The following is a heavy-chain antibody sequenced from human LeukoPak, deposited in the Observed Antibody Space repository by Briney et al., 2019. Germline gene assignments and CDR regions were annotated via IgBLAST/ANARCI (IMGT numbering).Heavy chain of an antibody. V-gene: IGHV1-69*13. D-gene: IGHD3-3*01. J-gene: IGHJ3*02. CDR2: IIPIFGTA. Sequence: SVKVSCKASGGTFSSYAISWVRQAPGQGLEWMGGIIPIFGTADYAQKFQGRVTITADESTSTAYMEPSSLRSEDTAVYYCARSYDFWSPGTGTPDAFDIWGQGTMVTVSS. CDR1: GGTFSSYA. CDR3: ARSYDFWSPGTGTPDAFDI.